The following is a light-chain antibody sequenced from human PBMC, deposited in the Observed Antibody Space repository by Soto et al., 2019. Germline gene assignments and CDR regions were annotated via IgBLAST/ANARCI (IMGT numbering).Light chain of an antibody. Sequence: IQFPPTPSSLSASVGAIFTITFRASQSISGWLAWYQQKLGKAPKFLIYDVSSLESGVPSRFSGSGSGTEFTLTISSLQPDDFATYYCQQYNSYSLTFGQGTRLEIK. CDR3: QQYNSYSLT. CDR2: DVS. V-gene: IGKV1-5*01. CDR1: QSISGW. J-gene: IGKJ5*01.